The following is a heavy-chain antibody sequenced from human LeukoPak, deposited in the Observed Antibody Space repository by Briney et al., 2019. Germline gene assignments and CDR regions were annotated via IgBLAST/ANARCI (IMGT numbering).Heavy chain of an antibody. Sequence: ASVEVSCKVSGYTLTELSMHWVRQAPGKGLEWMGGFDPEDGETIYAQKFQGRVTMTEDTSTDTAYMELSSLRSEDTAVYYCATGGGGDYGLGAFDIWGQGTMVTVSS. D-gene: IGHD4-17*01. J-gene: IGHJ3*02. CDR3: ATGGGGDYGLGAFDI. CDR1: GYTLTELS. CDR2: FDPEDGET. V-gene: IGHV1-24*01.